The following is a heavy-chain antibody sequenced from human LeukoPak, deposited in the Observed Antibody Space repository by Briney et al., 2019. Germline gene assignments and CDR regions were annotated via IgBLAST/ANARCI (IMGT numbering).Heavy chain of an antibody. D-gene: IGHD6-13*01. V-gene: IGHV3-23*01. CDR3: TKASSSSWSHYFDY. Sequence: PGGSLRLSCAASGFTFSSHAMNWVRQTPGKGLEWVSGISGSGGATYYTDSVKGRFTISRDNSKNTLYLQMNSLRVEDTAVYYCTKASSSSWSHYFDYWGQGTLVTVSS. J-gene: IGHJ4*02. CDR1: GFTFSSHA. CDR2: ISGSGGAT.